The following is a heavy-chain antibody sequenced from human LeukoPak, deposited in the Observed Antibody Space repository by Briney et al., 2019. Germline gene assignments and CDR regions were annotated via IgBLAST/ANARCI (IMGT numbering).Heavy chain of an antibody. J-gene: IGHJ2*01. D-gene: IGHD3-9*01. CDR3: AKDLDWEGYWYFDL. CDR2: ISGSGGST. Sequence: KAGGSLRLSCAASGFTFSSYAMSWVRQAPGKGLEWVSAISGSGGSTYYAGSVKGRFTISRDNSKNTLYLQMNSLRAEDTAVYYCAKDLDWEGYWYFDLWGRGTLVTVSS. V-gene: IGHV3-23*01. CDR1: GFTFSSYA.